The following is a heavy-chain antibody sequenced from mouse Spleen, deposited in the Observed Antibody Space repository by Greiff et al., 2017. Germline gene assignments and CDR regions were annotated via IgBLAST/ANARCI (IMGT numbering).Heavy chain of an antibody. D-gene: IGHD2-1*01. Sequence: QVQLKESGPGLVAPSQSLSITCTVSGFSLTSYGVHWVRQPPGKGLEWLGVIWAGGSTNYNSALMSRLSISKDNSKSQVFLKMNSLQTDDTAMYYCASPYGNDPYYSAMDYWGQGTSVTVSS. V-gene: IGHV2-9*02. J-gene: IGHJ4*01. CDR2: IWAGGST. CDR3: ASPYGNDPYYSAMDY. CDR1: GFSLTSYG.